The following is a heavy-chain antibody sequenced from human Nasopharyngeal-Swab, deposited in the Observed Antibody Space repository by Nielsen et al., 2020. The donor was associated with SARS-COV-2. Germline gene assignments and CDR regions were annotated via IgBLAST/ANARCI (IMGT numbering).Heavy chain of an antibody. V-gene: IGHV4-59*01. CDR3: AESPRSYSGGWYYAFEI. CDR1: GGSISSYY. CDR2: TYYSGST. J-gene: IGHJ3*02. Sequence: LRPSCPVSGGSISSYYWSWIRQLHGKGLGWIGSTYYSGSTNYNPSLKNRVTISVDTSKNQFSLKLSSVTAADTAVYYCAESPRSYSGGWYYAFEIWGQGTMVTVSS. D-gene: IGHD6-19*01.